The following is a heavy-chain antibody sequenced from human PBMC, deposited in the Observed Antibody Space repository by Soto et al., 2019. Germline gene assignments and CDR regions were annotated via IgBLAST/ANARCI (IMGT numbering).Heavy chain of an antibody. J-gene: IGHJ4*02. CDR2: IWYDGSNK. Sequence: GGSLRLSCAASGFTFSSYGMHWVRQAPGKGLEWVAVIWYDGSNKYYADSVKGRFTISRDNAKNTLYLQMNSLRAEDTAVYYCARDSEYSSGWYYFWGQGTLVTVSS. D-gene: IGHD6-19*01. CDR1: GFTFSSYG. CDR3: ARDSEYSSGWYYF. V-gene: IGHV3-33*01.